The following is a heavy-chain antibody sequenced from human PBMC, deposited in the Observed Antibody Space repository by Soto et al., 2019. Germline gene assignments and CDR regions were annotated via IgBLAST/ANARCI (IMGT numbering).Heavy chain of an antibody. CDR1: RYY. D-gene: IGHD2-21*02. CDR3: ARDLWGYCGTDCYPLDV. V-gene: IGHV4-59*01. J-gene: IGHJ6*02. CDR2: MYNTGST. Sequence: RYYWSWIRQPPGKGLEWIGYMYNTGSTVYNPPFKSRVTISVDTSKNQFSLKLNSVTAADTAVYYCARDLWGYCGTDCYPLDVWGQGTTVTVSS.